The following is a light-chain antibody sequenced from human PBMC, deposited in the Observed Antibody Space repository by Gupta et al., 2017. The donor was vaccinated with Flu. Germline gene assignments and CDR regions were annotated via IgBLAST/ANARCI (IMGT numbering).Light chain of an antibody. CDR3: LQYENLPRSLT. Sequence: DIQMTQSPSSLSASVGDRVTITCPASQDISNYLNWYQHKPGKAPKLLIYDASNLETGVPSRFSGSGSGTDFTFTITSLQPEDFATYYCLQYENLPRSLTFGGGTKVEIK. V-gene: IGKV1-33*01. J-gene: IGKJ4*01. CDR2: DAS. CDR1: QDISNY.